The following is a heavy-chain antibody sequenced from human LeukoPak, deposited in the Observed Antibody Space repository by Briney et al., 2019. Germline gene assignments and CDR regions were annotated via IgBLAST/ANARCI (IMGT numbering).Heavy chain of an antibody. V-gene: IGHV3-7*04. J-gene: IGHJ4*02. D-gene: IGHD3-16*02. Sequence: GGSLRLSCAASGFTFSSYAMSWVRQAPGKGLEWVANIKQDGSEKYYVDSVKGRFTISRDNAKNSLYLQMNSLRAEDTAVYYCARVFGGVIVTEYYFDYWGQGTLVTVSS. CDR3: ARVFGGVIVTEYYFDY. CDR1: GFTFSSYA. CDR2: IKQDGSEK.